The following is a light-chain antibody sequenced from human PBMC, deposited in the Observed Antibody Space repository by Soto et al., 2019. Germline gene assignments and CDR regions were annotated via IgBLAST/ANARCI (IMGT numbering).Light chain of an antibody. V-gene: IGKV1-9*01. CDR1: QGISGY. CDR3: QQYNTFST. CDR2: DAS. J-gene: IGKJ1*01. Sequence: DIQLTQSPSFLSASVGDRVTITCRASQGISGYLAWYQQKPGKAPKLLIFDASTLQSGVPSRFSGSGSGTEFTLTISSLQPDDFATYYCQQYNTFSTFGQGTKVDIK.